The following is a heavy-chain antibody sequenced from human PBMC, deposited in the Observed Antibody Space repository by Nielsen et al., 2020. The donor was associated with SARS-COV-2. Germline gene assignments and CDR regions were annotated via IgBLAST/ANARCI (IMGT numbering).Heavy chain of an antibody. CDR1: GFTFSSYD. Sequence: GESLKISCAASGFTFSSYDMHWVRQATGKGLEWVSAIGTAGDTYYPGSVKGRFTISRDNSKNTLYLQMNSLRAEDTAVYYCAKDLSGSYGYWGQGTLVTVSS. J-gene: IGHJ4*02. CDR2: IGTAGDT. CDR3: AKDLSGSYGY. D-gene: IGHD1-26*01. V-gene: IGHV3-13*04.